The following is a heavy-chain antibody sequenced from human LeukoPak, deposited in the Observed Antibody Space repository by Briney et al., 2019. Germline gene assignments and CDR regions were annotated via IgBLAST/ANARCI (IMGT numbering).Heavy chain of an antibody. D-gene: IGHD2-2*01. Sequence: SETLSLTCTVSGGSISSYYWSWVRQPPGKGLEWIGFVYYTGSTNYSPSLKSRVIISVDTSKNQFSLKLSSVTAADTAVYYCARGRYQLGYFDYWGQGTLVTVSS. V-gene: IGHV4-59*12. CDR3: ARGRYQLGYFDY. CDR2: VYYTGST. J-gene: IGHJ4*02. CDR1: GGSISSYY.